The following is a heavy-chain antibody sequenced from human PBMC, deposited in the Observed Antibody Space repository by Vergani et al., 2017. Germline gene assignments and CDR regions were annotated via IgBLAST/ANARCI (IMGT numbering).Heavy chain of an antibody. D-gene: IGHD2-2*01. CDR3: AKERRSSTSSSYYYYYGMDV. J-gene: IGHJ6*02. CDR2: ISWNSGST. CDR1: GFTFDDYA. V-gene: IGHV3-9*01. Sequence: EVQLVESGGGLVQPGRSLRLSCAASGFTFDDYAMHWARQAPGKGLEWVSGISWNSGSTGYADSVKGRFTISRDNAKNSLYLQMNSLRAEDTALYYCAKERRSSTSSSYYYYYGMDVWGQGTTVTVSS.